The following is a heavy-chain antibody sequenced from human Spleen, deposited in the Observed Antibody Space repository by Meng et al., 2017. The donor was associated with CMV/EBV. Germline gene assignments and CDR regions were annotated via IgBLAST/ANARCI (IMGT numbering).Heavy chain of an antibody. D-gene: IGHD4-11*01. CDR1: GFTFSSYA. V-gene: IGHV3-73*01. CDR3: TTPRMTTVTTYYYYGMDV. Sequence: GGSLRLSCAASGFTFSSYAMHWVRQASGKGLEWVGRIRSKANSYATAYAASVKGRFTISRDDSKNTAYLQMNSLKTEDTAVYYCTTPRMTTVTTYYYYGMDVWGQGTTVTVSS. J-gene: IGHJ6*02. CDR2: IRSKANSYAT.